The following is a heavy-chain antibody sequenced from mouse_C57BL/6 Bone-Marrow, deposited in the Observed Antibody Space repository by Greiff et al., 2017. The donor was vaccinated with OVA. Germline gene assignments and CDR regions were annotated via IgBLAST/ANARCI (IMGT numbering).Heavy chain of an antibody. CDR1: GFTFSSYA. CDR2: ISDGGSYT. J-gene: IGHJ4*01. CDR3: ARVETIITTPRMDY. V-gene: IGHV5-4*01. D-gene: IGHD2-12*01. Sequence: EVQGVESGGGLVKPGGSLKLSCAASGFTFSSYAMSWVRQTPEKRLEWVATISDGGSYTYHPDNVKGRFTISSDNAKNNLYLQMSHLKSEDTAMYYCARVETIITTPRMDYWGQGTSVTVSS.